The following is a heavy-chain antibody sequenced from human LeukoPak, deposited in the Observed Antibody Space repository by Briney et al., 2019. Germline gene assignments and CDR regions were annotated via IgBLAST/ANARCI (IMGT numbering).Heavy chain of an antibody. CDR1: GYTFTSYG. Sequence: ASVKVSCKASGYTFTSYGISWVRQAPGQGLEWMGWISAYNGNTNYAQKLQGRVTMTTDTSTSTAYMELRSLRSDDTAVYYCARANKYYYDSSLSSFDYWGQGTLVTVSS. CDR2: ISAYNGNT. V-gene: IGHV1-18*01. J-gene: IGHJ4*02. D-gene: IGHD3-22*01. CDR3: ARANKYYYDSSLSSFDY.